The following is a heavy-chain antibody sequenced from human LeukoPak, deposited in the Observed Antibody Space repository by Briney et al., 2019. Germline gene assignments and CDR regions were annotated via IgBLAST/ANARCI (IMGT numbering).Heavy chain of an antibody. CDR3: ASYYYDSSGYEQIDY. CDR1: GGTFSSYA. D-gene: IGHD3-22*01. J-gene: IGHJ4*02. CDR2: IIPIFGTA. V-gene: IGHV1-69*05. Sequence: ASVKVSCKASGGTFSSYAISWVRQAPGQGLEWMGGIIPIFGTANYAQKFQGRVTITTDESTSTAYMELSSLRSEDTAVYYCASYYYDSSGYEQIDYWGQGTLATVSS.